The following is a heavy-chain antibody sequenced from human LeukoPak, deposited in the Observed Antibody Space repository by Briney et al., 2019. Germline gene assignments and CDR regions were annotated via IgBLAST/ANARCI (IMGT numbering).Heavy chain of an antibody. Sequence: GASVKVSCKTSGYTFTKYLIHWVRQSPGQGLEWMGTINPQGDITNYAQRFQGRITLTEDTSTSTVYMELSSLTSEDTAVYYCARPSYCVADNCGYWLDPRGPGTLVTVSS. CDR2: INPQGDIT. J-gene: IGHJ5*02. CDR1: GYTFTKYL. D-gene: IGHD2-21*01. CDR3: ARPSYCVADNCGYWLDP. V-gene: IGHV1-46*01.